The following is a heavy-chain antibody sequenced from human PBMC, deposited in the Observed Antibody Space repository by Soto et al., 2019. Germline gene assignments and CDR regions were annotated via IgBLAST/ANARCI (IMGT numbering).Heavy chain of an antibody. Sequence: GGSLRLSCAASGFTFSSYAMSWVRQAPGKGLEWVSAISGSGGSTYYADSVKGRFTISRDNSKNTLYLQMNSLRAEDTSVYCCAKDLRIKGYGDGMDVWGQGTTVTVSS. V-gene: IGHV3-23*01. J-gene: IGHJ6*02. D-gene: IGHD5-18*01. CDR1: GFTFSSYA. CDR2: ISGSGGST. CDR3: AKDLRIKGYGDGMDV.